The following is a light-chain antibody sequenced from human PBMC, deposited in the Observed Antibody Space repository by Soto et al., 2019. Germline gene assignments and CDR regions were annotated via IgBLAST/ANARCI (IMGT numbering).Light chain of an antibody. CDR1: QSVACTY. Sequence: ESVLTQSPGTLSLSPGERATLSCRSSQSVACTYVCWSQQRHCQAPRLLIYGAFLRATGIPDRFSGRGAGKDYNLIISRLEAEDFGVYYHLQYGNTPQTVGQGTKVEIK. CDR3: LQYGNTPQT. CDR2: GAF. V-gene: IGKV3-20*01. J-gene: IGKJ1*01.